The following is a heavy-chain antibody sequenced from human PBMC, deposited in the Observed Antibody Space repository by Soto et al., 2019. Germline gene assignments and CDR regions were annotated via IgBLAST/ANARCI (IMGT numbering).Heavy chain of an antibody. CDR2: ISPYIDNT. Sequence: QVHLLQSGPEIKKPGASVKVSCKASGFSLSDDGINWMRQAPGQGLDWVGWISPYIDNTNYAQKFQDRVTWTTDTSTTTAYMDLRSLRSDHTAVYYCATSEVPASMGGWFATGAQGTLVTVSA. CDR3: ATSEVPASMGGWFAT. V-gene: IGHV1-18*01. D-gene: IGHD2-2*01. J-gene: IGHJ5*02. CDR1: GFSLSDDG.